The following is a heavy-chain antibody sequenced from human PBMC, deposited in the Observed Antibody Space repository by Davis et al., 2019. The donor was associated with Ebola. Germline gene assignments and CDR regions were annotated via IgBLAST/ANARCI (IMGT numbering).Heavy chain of an antibody. J-gene: IGHJ3*02. V-gene: IGHV3-64*02. Sequence: GESLKISCAASGFTFSSYAMHWVRQAPGKGLEYVSAISSNGGSTYYADSVKGRFTISRDNSKNTLYLQMGSLRAEDTAVYYCARGGNDFWSGYYAFDIWGQGTMVTVSS. CDR3: ARGGNDFWSGYYAFDI. CDR2: ISSNGGST. D-gene: IGHD3-3*01. CDR1: GFTFSSYA.